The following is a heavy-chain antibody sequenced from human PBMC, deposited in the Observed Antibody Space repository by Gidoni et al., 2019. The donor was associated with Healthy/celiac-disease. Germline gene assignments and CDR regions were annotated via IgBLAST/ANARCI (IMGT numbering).Heavy chain of an antibody. Sequence: EVQLVESGGGLVKPGVSLRLSCAASGFTFSNAWMSWVRQAPGKGLEWVGRIKSKTDGGTTDYAAPVKGRFTISRDDSKNTLYLQMNSLKTEDTAVYYCSGRDLWGMDVWGQGTTVTVSS. CDR1: GFTFSNAW. J-gene: IGHJ6*02. CDR3: SGRDLWGMDV. CDR2: IKSKTDGGTT. V-gene: IGHV3-15*01.